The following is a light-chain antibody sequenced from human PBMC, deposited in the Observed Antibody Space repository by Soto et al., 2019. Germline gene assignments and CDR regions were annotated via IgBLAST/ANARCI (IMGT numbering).Light chain of an antibody. CDR1: RSISNW. Sequence: DIQMTQSPSTLSASVGDRVTITCRASRSISNWLASYQQKPGTAPKLLIHQASSLESGVPSRFSGSGSGTEFTLAISSVQPDDFATYYCQHYNTYSWFTFGPGTKLDIK. CDR2: QAS. V-gene: IGKV1-5*03. CDR3: QHYNTYSWFT. J-gene: IGKJ3*01.